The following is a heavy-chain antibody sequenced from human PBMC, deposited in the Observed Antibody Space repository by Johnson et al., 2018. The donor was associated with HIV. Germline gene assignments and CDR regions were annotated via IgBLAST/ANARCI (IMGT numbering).Heavy chain of an antibody. CDR2: LYSGGST. J-gene: IGHJ3*02. Sequence: VQLVESGGGVVQPGRSLRLSCAASGFTFSTYAMHWVRQAPGKRLEWVSTLYSGGSTYYADSVKGRFIISRDNSENTLSLQMSSLRVEDTALYYCARQHYYDSSGQGGGLDIWGQGTMVTVSS. V-gene: IGHV3-66*04. CDR3: ARQHYYDSSGQGGGLDI. CDR1: GFTFSTYA. D-gene: IGHD3-22*01.